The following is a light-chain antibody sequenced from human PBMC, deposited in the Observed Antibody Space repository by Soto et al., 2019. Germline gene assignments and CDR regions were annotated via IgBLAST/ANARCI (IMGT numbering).Light chain of an antibody. CDR1: SSDVGGYNY. CDR3: SSYTSSSTGV. CDR2: DVS. V-gene: IGLV2-14*01. Sequence: QSVLTQPASVSGSPGQSITISWTGTSSDVGGYNYISWYQQHPGKAPKLMIYDVSNRPSGVSNRFSGSKSGNTASLTISGLQAEDEADYYCSSYTSSSTGVFGTGTKVTVL. J-gene: IGLJ1*01.